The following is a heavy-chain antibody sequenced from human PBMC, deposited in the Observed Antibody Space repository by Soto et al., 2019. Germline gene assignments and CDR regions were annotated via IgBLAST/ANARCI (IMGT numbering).Heavy chain of an antibody. CDR3: ARHGHSSGWFFFDS. CDR1: GDSISGSSYH. CDR2: IHHSGST. J-gene: IGHJ4*02. Sequence: SETLSLTCTVSGDSISGSSYHWGWIRQPPGKGLEWIGSIHHSGSTDYNPSLRSRATISVDPSKNQFSLNLRSVTATDTAVFYCARHGHSSGWFFFDSWGQGTLVTVSS. V-gene: IGHV4-39*01. D-gene: IGHD6-19*01.